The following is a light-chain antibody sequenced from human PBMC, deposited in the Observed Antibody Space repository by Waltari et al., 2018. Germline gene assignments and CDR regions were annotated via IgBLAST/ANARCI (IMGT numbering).Light chain of an antibody. CDR1: SGHSSNI. J-gene: IGLJ3*02. Sequence: QLLLTQSPSASASLGASVKLTCTLSSGHSSNIIAWLQQQPEKGPRYLMKVNSDGSHSKGAEIPDRFSGSSSGAERYLTISTVQSEDEADYYCQTGGHGTWVFGGGTKLTVL. CDR2: VNSDGSH. V-gene: IGLV4-69*01. CDR3: QTGGHGTWV.